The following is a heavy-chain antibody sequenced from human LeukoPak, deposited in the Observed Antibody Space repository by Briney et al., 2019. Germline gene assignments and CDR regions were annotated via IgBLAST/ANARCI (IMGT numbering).Heavy chain of an antibody. J-gene: IGHJ4*02. D-gene: IGHD5-24*01. CDR3: ARGTDDYKFDF. V-gene: IGHV4-59*01. Sequence: SETLSLTCTVSGGSISSYYWNWLRQSPGKGLEWIGYIYYSGGTKYNPSLKSRVTISLDLSKSQFSLKLSSVFAADTAIYYCARGTDDYKFDFWGQGAQVTVSS. CDR2: IYYSGGT. CDR1: GGSISSYY.